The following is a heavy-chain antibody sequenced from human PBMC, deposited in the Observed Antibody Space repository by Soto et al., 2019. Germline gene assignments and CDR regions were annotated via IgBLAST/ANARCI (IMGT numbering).Heavy chain of an antibody. CDR1: GYTFTSYG. V-gene: IGHV1-18*01. CDR3: AREGSSSITIFGVVEFDY. J-gene: IGHJ4*02. CDR2: ISAYNGNT. Sequence: ASVKVSYKASGYTFTSYGISWVRQAPGQGLEWMGWISAYNGNTNYAQKLQGRVTMTTDTSTSTAYMELRSLRSDDTAVYYCAREGSSSITIFGVVEFDYWGQGTLVTVSS. D-gene: IGHD3-3*01.